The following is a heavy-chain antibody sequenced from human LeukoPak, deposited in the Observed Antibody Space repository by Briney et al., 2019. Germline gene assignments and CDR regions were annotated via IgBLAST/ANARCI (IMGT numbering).Heavy chain of an antibody. J-gene: IGHJ4*02. V-gene: IGHV1-69*13. Sequence: SVKVSCKASGGTFSSYAINWVRQAPGQGLEWMGGIIPIFGTASYAQKFQGRVTITADESTSTAYMELSSLRSEDTAVYYCAARGYSYGYFDYWGQGTLVTVSS. D-gene: IGHD5-18*01. CDR1: GGTFSSYA. CDR3: AARGYSYGYFDY. CDR2: IIPIFGTA.